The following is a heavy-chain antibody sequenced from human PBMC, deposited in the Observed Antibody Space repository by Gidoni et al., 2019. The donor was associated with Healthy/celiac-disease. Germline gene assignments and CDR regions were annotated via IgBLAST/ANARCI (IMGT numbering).Heavy chain of an antibody. J-gene: IGHJ5*02. V-gene: IGHV4-34*01. Sequence: QVQLQQWGAGLLKPSETLSLTRAVFGGSSRGYHWSCIRQPPGKGLEWIGEINHSGSTNFNPSLKSRVTISVDTSKNQFPLKLSSVTAADTAVYYCARGERKRYGDGGVNWFDPWGQGTLVTISS. CDR2: INHSGST. CDR3: ARGERKRYGDGGVNWFDP. CDR1: GGSSRGYH. D-gene: IGHD1-20*01.